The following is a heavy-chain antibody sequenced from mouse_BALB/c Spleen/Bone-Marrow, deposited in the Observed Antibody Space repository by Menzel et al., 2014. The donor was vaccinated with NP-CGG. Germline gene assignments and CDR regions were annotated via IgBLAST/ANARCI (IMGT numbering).Heavy chain of an antibody. CDR2: ISTGSSFI. CDR3: TRSRGNWDDFDY. Sequence: EVNVVESGGGLVQPGGSRKLSCAASGFTFSSFGMHWVRQIPEKGLEWVAYISTGSSFIFYADTVKGRFTISRDNPKNTLFLQMTSLWSEDTAMYYCTRSRGNWDDFDYWGQGTTLTVSS. J-gene: IGHJ2*01. V-gene: IGHV5-17*02. CDR1: GFTFSSFG. D-gene: IGHD4-1*01.